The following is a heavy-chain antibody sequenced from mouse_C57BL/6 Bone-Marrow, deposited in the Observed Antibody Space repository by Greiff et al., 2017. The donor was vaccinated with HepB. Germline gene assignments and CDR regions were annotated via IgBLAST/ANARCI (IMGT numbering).Heavy chain of an antibody. CDR1: GYTFTDHT. Sequence: QVQLQQSDAELVKPGASVKISCKVSGYTFTDHTIHWMKQRPEQGLEWIGYIYPRDGSTKYNEKFKGKATLTADKSSSTAYMQLNSLTSEDSAVYFCARGPPHYYGSDYYAMDYWGQGTSVTVSS. J-gene: IGHJ4*01. CDR2: IYPRDGST. V-gene: IGHV1-78*01. D-gene: IGHD1-1*01. CDR3: ARGPPHYYGSDYYAMDY.